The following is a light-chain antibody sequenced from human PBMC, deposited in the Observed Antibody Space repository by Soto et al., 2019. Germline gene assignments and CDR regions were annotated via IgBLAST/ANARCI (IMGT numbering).Light chain of an antibody. V-gene: IGLV2-14*03. Sequence: QSALAQPASVSGSPGQSITISCTGTSSDVGSYNSVSWYQQYPGKAPTLMIHDVSNRPSGVSNRFSGSKSGNTASLTIPGLQAEDEADYYCSSFTSSSSYVFGSGTKLTVL. CDR2: DVS. J-gene: IGLJ1*01. CDR3: SSFTSSSSYV. CDR1: SSDVGSYNS.